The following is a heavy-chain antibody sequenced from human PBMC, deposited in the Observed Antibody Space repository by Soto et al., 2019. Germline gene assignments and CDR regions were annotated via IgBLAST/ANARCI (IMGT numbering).Heavy chain of an antibody. CDR2: IYSSGST. D-gene: IGHD5-18*01. J-gene: IGHJ4*02. CDR3: ASDTRGYRRAFDF. CDR1: GDSVSSYNYY. Sequence: LSLTCTVSGDSVSSYNYYWTWIRQSPGKGLEWVGYIYSSGSTKYNPSLKNRVTISLHTSSNQFSLNLTSVTAADTAVYYCASDTRGYRRAFDFWGQGTLVTVSS. V-gene: IGHV4-61*01.